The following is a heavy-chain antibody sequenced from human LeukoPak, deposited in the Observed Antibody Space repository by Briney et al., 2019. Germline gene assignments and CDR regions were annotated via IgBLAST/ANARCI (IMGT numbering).Heavy chain of an antibody. Sequence: PGRSLRLSCAASGFTFSSYAMHWVCQAPGKGLEWVAVISYDGSNKYYADSVKGRFTISRDNSKNTLYLQMNSLRAEDTAVYYCAREFHSSGWYDLGYYYYGMDVWGQGTTVTVSS. V-gene: IGHV3-30*04. CDR3: AREFHSSGWYDLGYYYYGMDV. J-gene: IGHJ6*02. CDR2: ISYDGSNK. CDR1: GFTFSSYA. D-gene: IGHD6-19*01.